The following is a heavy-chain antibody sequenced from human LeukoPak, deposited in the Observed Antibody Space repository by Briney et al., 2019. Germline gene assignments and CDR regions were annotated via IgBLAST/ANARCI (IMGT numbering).Heavy chain of an antibody. Sequence: GGALRLSRAACGFTVSSNYMSWVRPAPGKGREWVSVIYSGGSTYYADSVKGRFTISRDNYKNALYLQMNSMRAEDTAVYYWAREMWELALFDFWGRGTLVTVSS. CDR1: GFTVSSNY. CDR3: AREMWELALFDF. J-gene: IGHJ4*02. V-gene: IGHV3-66*01. D-gene: IGHD1-26*01. CDR2: IYSGGST.